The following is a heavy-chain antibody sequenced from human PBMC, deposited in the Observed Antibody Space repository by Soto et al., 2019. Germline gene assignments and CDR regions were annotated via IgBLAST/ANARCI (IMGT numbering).Heavy chain of an antibody. CDR1: GFTFSSYV. Sequence: GGSLRLSCAASGFTFSSYVMFWVRQAPGKGLEWVAGISYDGTKKYSADSVKGRFTMSRDNSKNTLFLQMNSLRAEDTAVYYCARGPAIVIVPSAMLDHWGQGTLVTVSS. CDR2: ISYDGTKK. V-gene: IGHV3-30-3*01. D-gene: IGHD2-2*01. J-gene: IGHJ4*02. CDR3: ARGPAIVIVPSAMLDH.